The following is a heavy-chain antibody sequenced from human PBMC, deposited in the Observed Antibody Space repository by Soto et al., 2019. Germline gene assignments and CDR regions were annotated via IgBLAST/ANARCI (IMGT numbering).Heavy chain of an antibody. J-gene: IGHJ5*02. CDR3: VKHELWLVRLT. CDR2: VHYTGST. D-gene: IGHD6-19*01. V-gene: IGHV4-39*01. Sequence: QLQLQESGPRLVRPSETLSLTCTVSGASINTDNYWGWVRQTPGKGLEWIGGVHYTGSTYSISTLKCRVTISMDTSKNQLSLNLRSVTAADTAMYYCVKHELWLVRLTWGQGTLVTVSS. CDR1: GASINTDNY.